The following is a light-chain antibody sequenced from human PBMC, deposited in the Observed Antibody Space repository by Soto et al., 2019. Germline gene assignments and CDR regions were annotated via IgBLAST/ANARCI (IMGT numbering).Light chain of an antibody. CDR1: SSDVGGYNY. Sequence: QSALTQPPSASGSPGQSVTISCTGTSSDVGGYNYVSWYQQHPGKAHKLMIYEVSQRPSVVPDRFSGSKSGNTASLTVSGLQAEEEADYYCSSYAGSNNLVFGGGTQLTVL. CDR2: EVS. J-gene: IGLJ2*01. CDR3: SSYAGSNNLV. V-gene: IGLV2-8*01.